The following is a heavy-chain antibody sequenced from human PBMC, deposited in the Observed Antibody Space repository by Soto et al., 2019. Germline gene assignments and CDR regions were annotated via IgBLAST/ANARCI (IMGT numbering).Heavy chain of an antibody. J-gene: IGHJ4*02. V-gene: IGHV4-39*07. CDR2: ISYSGST. CDR1: GGSISSDSYY. D-gene: IGHD5-18*01. CDR3: ARDHPHSYGIYYFDY. Sequence: SETLSLTCTVSGGSISSDSYYWGWIRQSPEKGLEWIASISYSGSTYYNPTLKSRVTISADTSKNQVSLKLTSVTAADTAVYYCARDHPHSYGIYYFDYWGQGTLVTVSS.